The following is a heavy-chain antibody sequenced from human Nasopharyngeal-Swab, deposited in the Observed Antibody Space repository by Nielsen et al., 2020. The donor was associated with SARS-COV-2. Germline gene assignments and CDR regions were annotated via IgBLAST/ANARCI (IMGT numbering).Heavy chain of an antibody. CDR1: GFTFDDYA. D-gene: IGHD3-22*01. CDR3: AKGDYYEG. CDR2: ISWNSGSI. Sequence: SLKISCAASGFTFDDYAMHWVRQAPGKGLEWVSGISWNSGSIGYADSVKGQFTISRDNAKNSLYLQMNSLRAEDTALYYCAKGDYYEGGGQGTMVTVSS. V-gene: IGHV3-9*01. J-gene: IGHJ3*01.